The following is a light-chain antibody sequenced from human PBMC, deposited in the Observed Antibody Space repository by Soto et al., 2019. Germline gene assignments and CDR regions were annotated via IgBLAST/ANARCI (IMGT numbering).Light chain of an antibody. J-gene: IGLJ3*02. CDR2: RNN. V-gene: IGLV1-47*01. CDR3: AVWDDSLNAGV. Sequence: QSVLTQPPSASGTPGQRVTISCSGSSSNIGTNYVYWYQQIPGTAPKVLMYRNNQRPSGVPDRFSGSKSGTSASLAISGLRSEDEAEYYCAVWDDSLNAGVFGGGTKLTVL. CDR1: SSNIGTNY.